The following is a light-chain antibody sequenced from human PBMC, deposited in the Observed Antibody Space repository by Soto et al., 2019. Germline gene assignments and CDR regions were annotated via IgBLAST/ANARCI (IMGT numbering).Light chain of an antibody. J-gene: IGKJ2*01. CDR1: QSVGSY. Sequence: EVVLTQSPATLSLSPGERATLSCRASQSVGSYLAWYQQKPGQAPRLLIYDASNRATGIPARFSGSGSGTDFTLTISSLEPEDFAVYYCQQYLPGRKYTFGQGTRLEMK. CDR3: QQYLPGRKYT. V-gene: IGKV3-11*01. CDR2: DAS.